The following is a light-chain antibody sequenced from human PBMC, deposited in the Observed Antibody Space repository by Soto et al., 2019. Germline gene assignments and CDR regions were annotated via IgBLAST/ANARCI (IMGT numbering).Light chain of an antibody. CDR1: QNVSTW. Sequence: DIQITQSPSSVSASVGDRVTVTCRASQNVSTWLTWYQQTPGKAPNLLIYGASTLQRGVPSRFSGSGSGTEFTLTSSSLQPEDFAIYFCQQVSRFPFTFGPGTRVDFK. CDR2: GAS. CDR3: QQVSRFPFT. V-gene: IGKV1-12*01. J-gene: IGKJ3*01.